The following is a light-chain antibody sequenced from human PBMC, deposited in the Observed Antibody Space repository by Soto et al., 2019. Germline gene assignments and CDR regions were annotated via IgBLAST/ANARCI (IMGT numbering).Light chain of an antibody. Sequence: QSVLTQPASVSGSPGQSITISCTGTSSDVGGYNYVSWYQQHPGKAPKLMIYDVSNRPSGVSNRFSGSKSGNTASLTISGLQAEDEADYHCSSSTSSRDVVFGGGTKLTVL. CDR2: DVS. CDR3: SSSTSSRDVV. V-gene: IGLV2-14*03. CDR1: SSDVGGYNY. J-gene: IGLJ2*01.